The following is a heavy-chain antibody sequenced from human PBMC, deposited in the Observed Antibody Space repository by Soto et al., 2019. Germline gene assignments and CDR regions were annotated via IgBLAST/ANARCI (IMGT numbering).Heavy chain of an antibody. CDR3: AREHHYGGSSYGMDV. D-gene: IGHD1-26*01. CDR1: GYTFTSYG. J-gene: IGHJ6*02. Sequence: QVHLVQSGAEVRKPGASVEVSCKASGYTFTSYGVRWVRQAPGQGLEWMGWISIYNGNTIYAQKFQGRVTMSTHTSTNIAYMQLRSLRSDDTAVYYCAREHHYGGSSYGMDVWGQGTTVTVSS. V-gene: IGHV1-18*04. CDR2: ISIYNGNT.